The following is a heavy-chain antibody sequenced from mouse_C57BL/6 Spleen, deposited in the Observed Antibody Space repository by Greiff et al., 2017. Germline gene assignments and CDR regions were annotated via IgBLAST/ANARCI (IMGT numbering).Heavy chain of an antibody. CDR1: GFSLTSYA. V-gene: IGHV2-9-1*01. CDR3: ARDHGRTWYVGV. CDR2: IWTGGGT. Sequence: QVQLQQSGPGLVAPSPSLSITCTVSGFSLTSYAISWVRQPPGKGLEWLGVIWTGGGTNHNSALKSRLSIRKDNAKSQVFLKMSSLHTDDTARYYCARDHGRTWYVGVWGTGTTVTVSS. J-gene: IGHJ1*03. D-gene: IGHD1-1*01.